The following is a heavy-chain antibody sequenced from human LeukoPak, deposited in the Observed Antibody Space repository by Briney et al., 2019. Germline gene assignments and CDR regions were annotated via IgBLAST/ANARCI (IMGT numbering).Heavy chain of an antibody. CDR3: AGLLVGATTSPFDP. D-gene: IGHD1-26*01. J-gene: IGHJ5*02. Sequence: PSETLSLTCTVSGGSISSYYWSWIRQPPGKGLEWIGYIYTSGSTNYNPSLKSRVTISVDTSKNQFSLKLSSVTAADTAVYYCAGLLVGATTSPFDPWGQGTLVTVSS. CDR1: GGSISSYY. CDR2: IYTSGST. V-gene: IGHV4-4*09.